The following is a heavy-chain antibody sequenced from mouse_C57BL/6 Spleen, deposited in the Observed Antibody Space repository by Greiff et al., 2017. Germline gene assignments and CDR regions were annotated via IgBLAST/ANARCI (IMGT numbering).Heavy chain of an antibody. V-gene: IGHV5-9-1*02. J-gene: IGHJ3*01. CDR1: GFTFSSYA. CDR3: TRVGNYPWFAY. D-gene: IGHD2-1*01. Sequence: EVQGVESGEGLVKPGGSLKLSCAASGFTFSSYAMSWVRQTPEERLEWVAYISSGGDYNYYADTVKGRFTISRDNARNTLYLQMSSLNAEDTAMYCWTRVGNYPWFAYWGQGTLVTVSA. CDR2: ISSGGDYN.